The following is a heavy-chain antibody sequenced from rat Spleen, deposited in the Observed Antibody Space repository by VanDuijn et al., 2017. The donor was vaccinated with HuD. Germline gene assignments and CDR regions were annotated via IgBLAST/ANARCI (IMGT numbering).Heavy chain of an antibody. CDR3: ARYGTGSLYVMDA. CDR1: GHDITSSY. J-gene: IGHJ4*01. CDR2: ISYSGST. V-gene: IGHV3-1*01. Sequence: EVQLQESGPGLVKPSQSLSLTCSVTGHDITSSYRWNWIRKFPGNKMEWIGHISYSGSTSYNPSLKSRISITRDTSKNQFFLQLNSVTTEDTATYYCARYGTGSLYVMDAWGQGASVTVSS. D-gene: IGHD5-1*01.